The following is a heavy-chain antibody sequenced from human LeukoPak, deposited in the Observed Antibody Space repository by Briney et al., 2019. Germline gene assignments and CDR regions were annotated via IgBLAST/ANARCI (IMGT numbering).Heavy chain of an antibody. J-gene: IGHJ4*02. CDR2: IYST. V-gene: IGHV4-4*07. D-gene: IGHD6-19*01. CDR3: ARGESTGWYYFNY. CDR1: GGSISSYS. Sequence: SETLSLTWTVSGGSISSYSWSWIRQPAGKGLEWIGRIYSTNYNPSLKSRVTMSVDTSKNQFSLKLSSVTAADTAVYYCARGESTGWYYFNYWGQGTLVSVSS.